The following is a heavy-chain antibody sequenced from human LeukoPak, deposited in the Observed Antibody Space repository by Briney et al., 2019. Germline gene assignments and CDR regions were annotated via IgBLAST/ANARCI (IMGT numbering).Heavy chain of an antibody. CDR1: GYTFTSYA. CDR3: ARGWLAETTVVTPYNY. V-gene: IGHV1-69*13. CDR2: IIPIFGTA. Sequence: VASVKVSCKASGYTFTSYAISWVRQAPGQGLEWMGGIIPIFGTANYARKFQGRVTITAVESMSTAYMQLSSLRSEDTAVYYCARGWLAETTVVTPYNYWGQGTLVTVSS. D-gene: IGHD4-23*01. J-gene: IGHJ4*02.